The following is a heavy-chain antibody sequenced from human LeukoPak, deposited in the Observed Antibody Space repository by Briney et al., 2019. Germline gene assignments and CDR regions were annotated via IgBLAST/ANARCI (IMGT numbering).Heavy chain of an antibody. CDR3: ASLRLGGYDY. Sequence: GGSLRLSCAASGFTFSDYYMSWIRQAPGEGLEWVSYISSSGSTIYYADSVKGRFTISRDNAKNSLYLQMNSLRADYTAVYYCASLRLGGYDYWGQGTLVTVSS. CDR2: ISSSGSTI. D-gene: IGHD3-16*01. V-gene: IGHV3-11*04. CDR1: GFTFSDYY. J-gene: IGHJ4*02.